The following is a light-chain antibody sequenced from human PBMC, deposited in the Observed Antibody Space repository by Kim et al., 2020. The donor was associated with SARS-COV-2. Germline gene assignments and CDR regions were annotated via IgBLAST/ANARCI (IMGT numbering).Light chain of an antibody. V-gene: IGKV3-20*01. J-gene: IGKJ5*01. CDR3: QQYTSSPIT. CDR1: QRVLSGY. Sequence: SPREGAAIPCRASQRVLSGYLAWYQQKPGQAPRLLIYGASSRATGIPDRFSGSGSGTDFTLTISRLESEDFAVYYCQQYTSSPITFGQGTRLEIK. CDR2: GAS.